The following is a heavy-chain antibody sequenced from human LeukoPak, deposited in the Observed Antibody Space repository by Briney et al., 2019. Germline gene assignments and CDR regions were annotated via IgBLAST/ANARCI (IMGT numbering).Heavy chain of an antibody. CDR3: ARGTMVRGVIPSYYYGMDV. D-gene: IGHD3-10*01. CDR1: GYTLTSYG. Sequence: GASVKVSCKASGYTLTSYGISWVRQAPGQGLEWMGWISAYNGNTNYAQKLQGRVTMTTDTSTSTAYMELRSLRSDDTAVYYCARGTMVRGVIPSYYYGMDVWGKGTTVTVSS. V-gene: IGHV1-18*04. J-gene: IGHJ6*04. CDR2: ISAYNGNT.